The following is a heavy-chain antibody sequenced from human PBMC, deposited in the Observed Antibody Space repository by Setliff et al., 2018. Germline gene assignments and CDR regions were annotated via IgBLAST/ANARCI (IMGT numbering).Heavy chain of an antibody. Sequence: SETLSLTCTVSGVSISANHYWGWIRQPPGKGLEWIGSISYSGDTYYNPSLKSRVTISVDTSRNQFSLKLSSVTATDTAIYYCARHVGIRGRGYNYYYYYMDVWGKGTTVTVSS. D-gene: IGHD3-10*01. CDR1: GVSISANHY. CDR2: ISYSGDT. CDR3: ARHVGIRGRGYNYYYYYMDV. J-gene: IGHJ6*03. V-gene: IGHV4-39*01.